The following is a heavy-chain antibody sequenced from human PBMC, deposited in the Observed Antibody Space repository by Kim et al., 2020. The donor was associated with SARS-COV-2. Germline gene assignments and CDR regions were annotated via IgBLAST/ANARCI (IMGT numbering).Heavy chain of an antibody. CDR2: IYYSGST. Sequence: SETLSLTCTVSGGSISSSSYYWGWIRQPPGKGLEWIGSIYYSGSTYYNPSLKSRVTISVDTSKNQFSLKLSSVTAADTAVYYCASWCSSTSCYLYYYYGMDVWGKGTTVTVSS. V-gene: IGHV4-39*07. D-gene: IGHD2-2*01. CDR1: GGSISSSSYY. CDR3: ASWCSSTSCYLYYYYGMDV. J-gene: IGHJ6*04.